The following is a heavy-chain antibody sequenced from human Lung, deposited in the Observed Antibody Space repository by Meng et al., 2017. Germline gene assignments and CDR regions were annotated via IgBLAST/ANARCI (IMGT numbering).Heavy chain of an antibody. J-gene: IGHJ4*02. CDR3: ARGPTTMAHDFDY. D-gene: IGHD4-11*01. Sequence: VQLQQWGEGLLKPSETLSLTCVVSGGSFSDYSWSWIRQPPGKGLEWIGEINHSGSTNYNPSLESRATISVDTSQNNLSLKLSSVTAADSAVYYCARGPTTMAHDFDYWGQGTLVTVSS. CDR2: INHSGST. CDR1: GGSFSDYS. V-gene: IGHV4-34*01.